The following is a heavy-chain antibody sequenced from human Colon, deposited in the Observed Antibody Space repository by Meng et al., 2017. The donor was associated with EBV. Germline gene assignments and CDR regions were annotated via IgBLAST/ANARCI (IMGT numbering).Heavy chain of an antibody. D-gene: IGHD3-10*01. CDR1: GGSISSNGYY. CDR3: ARRRGGSGRDC. Sequence: LPAQDAGPGLVKPSGTLSLTCTASGGSISSNGYYWDWVRQPPGKGLEWIGAIYHSGSTSYNPSLQSRVTMFVDTSKNQFSLMLTSVTATDTAVYYCARRRGGSGRDCWGQGTLVTVSS. J-gene: IGHJ4*02. V-gene: IGHV4-39*01. CDR2: IYHSGST.